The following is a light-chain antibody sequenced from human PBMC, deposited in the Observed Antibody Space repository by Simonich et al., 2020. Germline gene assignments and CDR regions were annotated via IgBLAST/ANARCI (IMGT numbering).Light chain of an antibody. Sequence: DIQMTQSPSSLSASVGDRVTLTCRASQSISSYLNWYQQKPGKAPKLLIYAASSLQSGVPSRFSGSGTGTDFTRTISSLQPEDFATYYCQQYYSTPLTIGGGTKVEIK. CDR2: AAS. J-gene: IGKJ4*01. CDR1: QSISSY. V-gene: IGKV1-39*01. CDR3: QQYYSTPLT.